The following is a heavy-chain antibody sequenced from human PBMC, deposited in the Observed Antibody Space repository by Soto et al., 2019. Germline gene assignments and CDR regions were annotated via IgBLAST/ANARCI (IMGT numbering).Heavy chain of an antibody. V-gene: IGHV3-11*04. CDR1: GFTFSDYY. J-gene: IGHJ6*02. Sequence: PGGSLRLSCAASGFTFSDYYMSWIRQAPGKGLEWVSYISNSGSAIYYADSVKGRFTISRDNAKSSLYLQMNSLRAEDTAVYYCARDVDSSSWYYYYGMDVWGQGITVTV. D-gene: IGHD6-13*01. CDR2: ISNSGSAI. CDR3: ARDVDSSSWYYYYGMDV.